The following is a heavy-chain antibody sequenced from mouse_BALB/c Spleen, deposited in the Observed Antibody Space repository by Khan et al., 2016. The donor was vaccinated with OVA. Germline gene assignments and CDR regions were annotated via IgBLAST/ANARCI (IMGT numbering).Heavy chain of an antibody. D-gene: IGHD2-14*01. V-gene: IGHV3-2*02. J-gene: IGHJ4*01. CDR3: ARSLYYSYGYALDC. CDR1: GYAITSDYA. Sequence: EVQLVESGPGLVKPSQSLSLTCTVTGYAITSDYAWNWIRQFPGNKLERMGYITSTGSTSYNPSLKSRISITRDTSKNQFFLQLKSVTTEDTATYYCARSLYYSYGYALDCWGRGTSVTVSS. CDR2: ITSTGST.